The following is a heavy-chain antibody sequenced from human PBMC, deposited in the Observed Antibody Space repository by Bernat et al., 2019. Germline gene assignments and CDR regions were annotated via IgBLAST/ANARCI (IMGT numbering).Heavy chain of an antibody. CDR2: ISSSGSII. Sequence: EVQLVESGGGLVQPGGSLRLSCAASGFTFSSYEMNWVRQAPGKGLEWVSYISSSGSIIYYADSVKGRFTISRDNAKNSLYLQMNSLRAEDTAVYYCASILPAAILYYYYYGMDVWGQGTTVTVSS. CDR3: ASILPAAILYYYYYGMDV. D-gene: IGHD2-2*02. CDR1: GFTFSSYE. V-gene: IGHV3-48*03. J-gene: IGHJ6*02.